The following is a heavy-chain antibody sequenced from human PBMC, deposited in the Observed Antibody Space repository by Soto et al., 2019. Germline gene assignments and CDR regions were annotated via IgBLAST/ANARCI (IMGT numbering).Heavy chain of an antibody. CDR3: TRDSARGSCLSSTCYEDHYYYHYMDV. Sequence: ASVKVSCKASGGTFSTYTASWVRQAPGQGLEWMGRIIPFRGVANYAQKFQGRVTITADKSSSTLYLALSSLTSEDTAIYYCTRDSARGSCLSSTCYEDHYYYHYMDVWGTGTTVTVSS. D-gene: IGHD2-2*01. CDR2: IIPFRGVA. J-gene: IGHJ6*03. V-gene: IGHV1-69*04. CDR1: GGTFSTYT.